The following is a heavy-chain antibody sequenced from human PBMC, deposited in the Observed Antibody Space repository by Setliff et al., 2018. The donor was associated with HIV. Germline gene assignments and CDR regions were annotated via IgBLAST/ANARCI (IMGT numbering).Heavy chain of an antibody. Sequence: GGSLRLSCAASGLTFSSYWMGWVRQAPGKGLEWVANTNEDGSEQYYVDSVKGRFTISRDNAKNSLYLQMNTLKVEDTAVYYCTTDKLYGIFDYWGQGTLVTVSS. V-gene: IGHV3-7*03. CDR3: TTDKLYGIFDY. D-gene: IGHD1-26*01. CDR2: TNEDGSEQ. J-gene: IGHJ4*02. CDR1: GLTFSSYW.